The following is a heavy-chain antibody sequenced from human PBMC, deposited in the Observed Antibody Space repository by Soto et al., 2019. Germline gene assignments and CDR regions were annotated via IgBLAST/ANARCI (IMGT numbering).Heavy chain of an antibody. V-gene: IGHV1-69*08. CDR1: GGTFSRYS. CDR3: AREDRDRETGLVPAAIDGMDV. D-gene: IGHD2-2*01. Sequence: QVQLVQSGAEVKKPGSSVKVSCKASGGTFSRYSITWVRQAPGHGLEWIGRIIPIFGIASYAQKVQGRVTITADESTSNAYMELSSLSSADTAVYYCAREDRDRETGLVPAAIDGMDVWGQGTTVTVSS. CDR2: IIPIFGIA. J-gene: IGHJ6*02.